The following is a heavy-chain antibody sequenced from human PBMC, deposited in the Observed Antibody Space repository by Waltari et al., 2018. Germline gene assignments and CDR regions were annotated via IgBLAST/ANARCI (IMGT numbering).Heavy chain of an antibody. D-gene: IGHD2-21*02. CDR1: GFTFSNSW. Sequence: EVQLVESGGGVVQPGGSLSLSCSGSGFTFSNSWMSWVRQAPGKGLEWVASIKQDGGEKYYVDSMKGRFTISRDNDNNSLFLQMDSLRVEDTAVYYCARGVTTVECWGQGALVTVSS. J-gene: IGHJ4*02. CDR2: IKQDGGEK. CDR3: ARGVTTVEC. V-gene: IGHV3-7*04.